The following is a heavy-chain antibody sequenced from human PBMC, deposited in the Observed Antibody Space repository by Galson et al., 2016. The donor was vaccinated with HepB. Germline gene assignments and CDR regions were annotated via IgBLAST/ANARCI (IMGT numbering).Heavy chain of an antibody. CDR1: GFTFSSYA. CDR3: ARGFGMWSGEVCRPGAICFEFTHLDS. V-gene: IGHV3-30-3*01. CDR2: ISYDGSIK. J-gene: IGHJ4*02. Sequence: SLRLSCAASGFTFSSYAMYWVRQAPGKGLEWVAVISYDGSIKYYPDSVKGRFTISRDNSKNTLYLQMNSLRADDTAVYYCARGFGMWSGEVCRPGAICFEFTHLDSWGQGTLVTVSS. D-gene: IGHD3-10*01.